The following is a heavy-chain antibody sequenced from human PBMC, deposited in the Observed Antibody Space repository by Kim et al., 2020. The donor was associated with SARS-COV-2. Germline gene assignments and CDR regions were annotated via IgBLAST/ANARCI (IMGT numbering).Heavy chain of an antibody. V-gene: IGHV3-21*01. J-gene: IGHJ4*02. CDR3: ARDSTQHEVAGNFDY. D-gene: IGHD6-19*01. Sequence: DPVKGRFTISRDNAKNSLYLQMNSRSAEDTAVYYCARDSTQHEVAGNFDYWGQGTLVTVSS.